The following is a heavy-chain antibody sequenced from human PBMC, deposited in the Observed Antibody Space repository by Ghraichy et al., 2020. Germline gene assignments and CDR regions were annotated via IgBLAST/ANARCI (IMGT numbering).Heavy chain of an antibody. CDR3: ARDWTMTTVTTSAFDI. J-gene: IGHJ3*02. Sequence: GGSLRLSCAASGFTLSSYSITWVRQAPGKGLEWVSSISGSGSYIHYADSVKGRFTISRDNAKNSLYLQMNSLTAEDTAVYYCARDWTMTTVTTSAFDIWGQATSLTVSS. V-gene: IGHV3-21*01. CDR2: ISGSGSYI. CDR1: GFTLSSYS. D-gene: IGHD4-17*01.